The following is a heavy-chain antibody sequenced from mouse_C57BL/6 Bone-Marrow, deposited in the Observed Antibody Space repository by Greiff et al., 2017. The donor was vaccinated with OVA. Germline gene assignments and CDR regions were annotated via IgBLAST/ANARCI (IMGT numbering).Heavy chain of an antibody. CDR1: GYNFTSYG. Sequence: QVQLQQSGAELARPGASVKLSCKASGYNFTSYGISWVKQRTGQGLEWIGEIYPRSGNTYYNEKFKGKATLTADKSSSTAYMELRSLTSEDSAVYFCARSGSSWTWFAYWGQGTLVTVSA. CDR3: ARSGSSWTWFAY. J-gene: IGHJ3*01. V-gene: IGHV1-81*01. D-gene: IGHD1-1*01. CDR2: IYPRSGNT.